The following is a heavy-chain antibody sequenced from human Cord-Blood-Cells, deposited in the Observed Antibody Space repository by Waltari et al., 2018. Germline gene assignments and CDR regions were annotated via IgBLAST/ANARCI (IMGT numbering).Heavy chain of an antibody. J-gene: IGHJ5*02. V-gene: IGHV1-69*01. Sequence: QVQLVQSGAEVKKPGSSVKVSCKASGGTFSSYAISWVRQAPGQGLEWMGGIIPICGTANDAQKFQGRVTMTADESTSTAYMELSSLRSEDTAVYYCARDRPHYSSSWFDPWGQGTLVTVSS. D-gene: IGHD6-6*01. CDR3: ARDRPHYSSSWFDP. CDR2: IIPICGTA. CDR1: GGTFSSYA.